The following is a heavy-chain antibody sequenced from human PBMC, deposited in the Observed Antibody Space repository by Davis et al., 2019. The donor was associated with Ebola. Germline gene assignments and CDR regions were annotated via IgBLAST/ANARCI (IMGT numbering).Heavy chain of an antibody. J-gene: IGHJ3*02. D-gene: IGHD3-22*01. V-gene: IGHV7-4-1*02. CDR2: INTNTGNP. CDR3: ARVTGIYYYDSSGYQGPGAFDI. CDR1: GYTFTSYA. Sequence: ASVKVSCKASGYTFTSYAMNWVRQAPGQGLEWMGWINTNTGNPTYAQGFTGRFVFSLDTSVSTAYLQISSLKAEDTAVYYCARVTGIYYYDSSGYQGPGAFDIWGQGTMVTVSS.